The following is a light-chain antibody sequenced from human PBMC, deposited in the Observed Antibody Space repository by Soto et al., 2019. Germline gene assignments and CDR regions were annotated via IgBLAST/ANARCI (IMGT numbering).Light chain of an antibody. J-gene: IGLJ1*01. CDR2: EVS. V-gene: IGLV2-8*01. CDR1: SSDVGGCKF. Sequence: QSVLTQPPSASGAPGQSVTISFTGTSSDVGGCKFVSWYQQYPGKAPKLIIYEVSKRPSGVPDRFSGSKSGNTASLTVSGLQADDEADYYCSSCAGSDNPYVFGTGTKLTVL. CDR3: SSCAGSDNPYV.